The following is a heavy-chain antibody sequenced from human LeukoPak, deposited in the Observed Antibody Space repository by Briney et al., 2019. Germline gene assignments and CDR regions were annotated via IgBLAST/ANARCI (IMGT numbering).Heavy chain of an antibody. V-gene: IGHV3-72*01. Sequence: GGSLRLSCAASGFTFSDNYMDWVRQAPGKGLEWVGRTRNKANRYTTEYAASVKGRFIISRDESKNSLYLQMNSLKTEDTAVYYCATTGYDSSGYRFDPWGQGTLVTVSS. J-gene: IGHJ5*02. CDR1: GFTFSDNY. CDR3: ATTGYDSSGYRFDP. CDR2: TRNKANRYTT. D-gene: IGHD3-22*01.